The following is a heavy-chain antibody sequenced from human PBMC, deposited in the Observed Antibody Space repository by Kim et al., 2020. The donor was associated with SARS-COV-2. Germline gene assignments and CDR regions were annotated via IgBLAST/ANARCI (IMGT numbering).Heavy chain of an antibody. CDR3: ATLNWFDP. V-gene: IGHV4-39*01. Sequence: GSTYYNPSLKSRVTISVDTSKNQFSLKLSSVTAADTAVYYCATLNWFDPWGQGTLVTVSS. CDR2: GST. J-gene: IGHJ5*02.